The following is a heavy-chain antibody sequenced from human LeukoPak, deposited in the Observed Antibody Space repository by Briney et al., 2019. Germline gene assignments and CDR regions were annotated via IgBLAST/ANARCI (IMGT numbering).Heavy chain of an antibody. CDR3: ARTGRGYFDS. V-gene: IGHV6-1*01. Sequence: SQTLSLTCAISGDSLSTTDTTWNWIRQSSSRGLEWLGRTYYRSNWYYDYAASVKGRVAINPDISNNQFSLRLTSVTPEDTAVYYCARTGRGYFDSWGQGTLVTVSS. CDR2: TYYRSNWYY. CDR1: GDSLSTTDTT. J-gene: IGHJ4*02. D-gene: IGHD1-1*01.